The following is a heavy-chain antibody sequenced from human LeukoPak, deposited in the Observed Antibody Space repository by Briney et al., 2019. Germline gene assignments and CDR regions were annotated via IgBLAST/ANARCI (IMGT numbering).Heavy chain of an antibody. CDR3: ARDNLVECSSTSCYDSGAFDI. CDR1: GFTVSSNY. V-gene: IGHV3-53*01. J-gene: IGHJ3*02. Sequence: GGSLRLSCAASGFTVSSNYMSWVRQAPGKGLEWVSVIYSGGSTYYADSVKGRFTISRDNSKNTLYLQMNSLRAEDSAVYYCARDNLVECSSTSCYDSGAFDIWGQGTMVTVSS. D-gene: IGHD2-2*01. CDR2: IYSGGST.